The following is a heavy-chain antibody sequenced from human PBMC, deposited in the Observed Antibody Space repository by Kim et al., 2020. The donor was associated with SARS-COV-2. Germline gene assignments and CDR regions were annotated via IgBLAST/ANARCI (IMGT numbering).Heavy chain of an antibody. J-gene: IGHJ4*02. D-gene: IGHD4-4*01. CDR3: VKDTRGKDYSWGVWYVDY. Sequence: KGRFTISRDNSENTLYLQMSSRRAEDTAVYYCVKDTRGKDYSWGVWYVDYWGQGTLVTVSS. V-gene: IGHV3-64D*06.